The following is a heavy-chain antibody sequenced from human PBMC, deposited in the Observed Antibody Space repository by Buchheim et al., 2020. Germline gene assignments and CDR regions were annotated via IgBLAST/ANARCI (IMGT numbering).Heavy chain of an antibody. Sequence: QVQLVQSGAEVKKPGASVKVSCKASGYTFTSYYMHWVRQAPGQGLEWMGIINPSGGSTSYAQKFQGRVTMTRDTSTSTFYMEMSSLRSEDTAVYYCARDEDRLGYSSSWYVGYGMDVWGQGTT. CDR1: GYTFTSYY. D-gene: IGHD6-13*01. CDR2: INPSGGST. J-gene: IGHJ6*02. V-gene: IGHV1-46*01. CDR3: ARDEDRLGYSSSWYVGYGMDV.